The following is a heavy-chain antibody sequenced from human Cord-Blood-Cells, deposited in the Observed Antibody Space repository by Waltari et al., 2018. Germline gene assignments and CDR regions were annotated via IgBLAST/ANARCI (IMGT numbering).Heavy chain of an antibody. D-gene: IGHD7-27*01. V-gene: IGHV1-69*01. Sequence: QVQLVQSGAEVKKPGSSVKVSCKASGGTFSSYAISWERQAPGQGHEWMGGIIPIFGTENYAQKFQVRFTITADETTSTGYMELSSLRSEDTAVYYCARGEPDPHWVYYFDYWGQGTLVTVSS. CDR3: ARGEPDPHWVYYFDY. CDR1: GGTFSSYA. CDR2: IIPIFGTE. J-gene: IGHJ4*02.